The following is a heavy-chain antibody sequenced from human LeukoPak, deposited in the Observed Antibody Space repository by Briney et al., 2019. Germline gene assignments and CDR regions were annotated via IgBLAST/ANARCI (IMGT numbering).Heavy chain of an antibody. Sequence: GGSLRLSCAASRFTFSSYGMHWVRQAPGKGLEWVAYIQYDGSNEQYADSVKGRFSISRDRSKNILYLQMNSLRAEDTAVYYCAAYRGAHHKTFDYWGQGTLVTVSS. CDR3: AAYRGAHHKTFDY. J-gene: IGHJ4*02. D-gene: IGHD1-26*01. CDR2: IQYDGSNE. CDR1: RFTFSSYG. V-gene: IGHV3-30*02.